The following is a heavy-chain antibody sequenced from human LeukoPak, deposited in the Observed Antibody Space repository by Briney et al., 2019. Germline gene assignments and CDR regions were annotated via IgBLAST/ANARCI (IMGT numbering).Heavy chain of an antibody. CDR3: ARAGGLPRDDAFDL. D-gene: IGHD3-10*01. V-gene: IGHV4-59*01. J-gene: IGHJ3*01. CDR1: GGSIGVYY. CDR2: VYYTGTT. Sequence: SETLSLTCTVSGGSIGVYYWTWIRQPPGKGLERIGYVYYTGTTTYNSSLKSRLTMSVDTSKSQFSLRLTSVTAADTAVYYCARAGGLPRDDAFDLWGQGKLVTVSS.